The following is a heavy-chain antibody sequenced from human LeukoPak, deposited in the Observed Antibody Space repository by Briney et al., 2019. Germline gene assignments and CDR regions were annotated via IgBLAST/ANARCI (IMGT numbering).Heavy chain of an antibody. J-gene: IGHJ4*02. CDR1: GFTFSNYA. CDR3: AKWGDDDVLTGYYDPDY. Sequence: PGASLRLSCAASGFTFSNYAMSWVRQAPGKGLEWVSAITGSGGGTYYADSVKGRFTISRDNSKNILYLQMNSPRAEDTAVYYCAKWGDDDVLTGYYDPDYWGQGTLVTVSS. CDR2: ITGSGGGT. D-gene: IGHD3-9*01. V-gene: IGHV3-23*01.